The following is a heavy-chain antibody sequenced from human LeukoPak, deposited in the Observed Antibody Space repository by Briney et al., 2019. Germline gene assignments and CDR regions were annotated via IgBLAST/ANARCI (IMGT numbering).Heavy chain of an antibody. V-gene: IGHV4-30-4*01. CDR1: GGSISSGDYY. CDR3: ARVVGYCSSTSCLNSFDP. CDR2: IYYSGST. J-gene: IGHJ5*02. D-gene: IGHD2-2*03. Sequence: SQTLSLTCTVSGGSISSGDYYWSWIRQPPGKGLECIGYIYYSGSTYYNPSLKSRVTISVDTSKHQFSLKLSSVTAADTAVYYCARVVGYCSSTSCLNSFDPWGPGTLVTVSS.